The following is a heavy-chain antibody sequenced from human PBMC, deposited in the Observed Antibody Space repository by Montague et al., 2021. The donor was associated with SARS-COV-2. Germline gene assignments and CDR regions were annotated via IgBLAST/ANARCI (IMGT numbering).Heavy chain of an antibody. Sequence: SETLSLTCTVSGGSISSYYWSWIRQPPGKGLEWIGYTYYSGSTNYNPSLKSRVTISVDTSKNQFSLKLSSVTAADTAVYYCERGFDYWGQGTLVTVSS. CDR3: ERGFDY. CDR2: TYYSGST. CDR1: GGSISSYY. V-gene: IGHV4-59*01. J-gene: IGHJ4*01.